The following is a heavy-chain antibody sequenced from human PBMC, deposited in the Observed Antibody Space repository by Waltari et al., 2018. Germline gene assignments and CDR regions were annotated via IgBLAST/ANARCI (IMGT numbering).Heavy chain of an antibody. J-gene: IGHJ4*02. V-gene: IGHV4-59*01. CDR1: GDSISSYY. CDR3: ARSVPAARGGDFYFDH. D-gene: IGHD2-2*01. Sequence: QVHLQESGPGLVKPSETLSLTCTVSGDSISSYYWSWIRQPPGKGLEWIGYIFYSESTNINPSLKSRVSISVDTSKNQFSLKLSSVAAADTAVYYCARSVPAARGGDFYFDHWGQGTLVTVSS. CDR2: IFYSEST.